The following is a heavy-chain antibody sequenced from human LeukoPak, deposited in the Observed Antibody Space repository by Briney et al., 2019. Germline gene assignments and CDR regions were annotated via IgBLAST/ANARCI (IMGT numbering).Heavy chain of an antibody. CDR2: IYSGGST. D-gene: IGHD5-18*01. CDR3: AKGYNYAYEY. CDR1: GFTVSSSY. V-gene: IGHV3-53*01. J-gene: IGHJ4*02. Sequence: PGRSLRLSCAASGFTVSSSYMSWVRPAPRKGLGWVSLIYSGGSTYYAASVKGRFTISRDNSKNTLYLQMNSLRPEDTAVYYCAKGYNYAYEYWGQGTLVTVSS.